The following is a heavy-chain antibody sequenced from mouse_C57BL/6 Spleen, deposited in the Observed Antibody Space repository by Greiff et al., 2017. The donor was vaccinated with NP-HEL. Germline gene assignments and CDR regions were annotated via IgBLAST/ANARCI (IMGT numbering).Heavy chain of an antibody. Sequence: VQLQQPGAELVKPGASVKMSCKASGYTFTSYWITWVKQRPGQGLEWIGDIYPGSGSTNYNEKFKSKATLTVDKSSSTAYMQLSSLTSEDSAVYYCAREGTGTGDYFDYWGQGTTLTVSS. CDR1: GYTFTSYW. D-gene: IGHD4-1*01. CDR2: IYPGSGST. CDR3: AREGTGTGDYFDY. J-gene: IGHJ2*01. V-gene: IGHV1-55*01.